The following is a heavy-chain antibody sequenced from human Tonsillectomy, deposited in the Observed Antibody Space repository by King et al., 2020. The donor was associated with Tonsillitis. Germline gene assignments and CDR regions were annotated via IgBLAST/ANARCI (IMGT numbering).Heavy chain of an antibody. Sequence: EVQLLESGGGQVQPGGSLSLSCAVSGFTFANYAMSWVRQAPGKGLEWGSLISGSGGNTYYADSVKGRFAISRDNSKNILYLQMNSLRAEDTAVYYCAKVFRYYDSSGSYSHVDYWGQGTLVTVSS. CDR1: GFTFANYA. V-gene: IGHV3-23*01. CDR3: AKVFRYYDSSGSYSHVDY. CDR2: ISGSGGNT. D-gene: IGHD3-22*01. J-gene: IGHJ4*02.